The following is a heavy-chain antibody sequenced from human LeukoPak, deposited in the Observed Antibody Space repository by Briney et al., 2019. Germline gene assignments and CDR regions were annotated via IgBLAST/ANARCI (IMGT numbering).Heavy chain of an antibody. Sequence: ASVKVSSPVSGYTLTELSMHWVRQAPGKGLEWMGGFDPEDGETIYAQKFQGRVTMTEDTSTDTAYMELSSLRSEDTAVYYCATDLNSGYDPLFDYRGEGTLVTVSS. J-gene: IGHJ4*02. CDR3: ATDLNSGYDPLFDY. CDR2: FDPEDGET. V-gene: IGHV1-24*01. CDR1: GYTLTELS. D-gene: IGHD5-12*01.